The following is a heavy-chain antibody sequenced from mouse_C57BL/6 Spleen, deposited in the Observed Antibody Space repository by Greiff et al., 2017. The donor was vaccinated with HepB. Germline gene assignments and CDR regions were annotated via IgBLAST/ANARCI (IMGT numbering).Heavy chain of an antibody. J-gene: IGHJ4*01. Sequence: EVMLVESGGGLVKPGGSLKLSCAASGFTFSDYGMHWVRQAPEKGLEWVAYISSGSSTIYYADTVKGRFTISRDNAKNTLFLQMTSLRSEDTAMYYCARRLDYDYDDGYYAMDYWGQGTSVTVSS. CDR3: ARRLDYDYDDGYYAMDY. CDR1: GFTFSDYG. V-gene: IGHV5-17*01. CDR2: ISSGSSTI. D-gene: IGHD2-4*01.